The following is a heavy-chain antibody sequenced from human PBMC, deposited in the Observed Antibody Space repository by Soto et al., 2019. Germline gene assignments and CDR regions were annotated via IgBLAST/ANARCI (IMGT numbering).Heavy chain of an antibody. Sequence: EVQLVQSGAEVRKPGDSLKISCKTSGYGFTGFWIGWVRQMPGKGLEWMGIIYPRDSEVKYGPSFQGHVTISVDTSIDTAYLQWTTLNISYTAMYYYARNLDVASHGRVSLSYGMDVGGQGNTVTVSS. V-gene: IGHV5-51*03. CDR2: IYPRDSEV. CDR1: GYGFTGFW. D-gene: IGHD3-16*02. CDR3: ARNLDVASHGRVSLSYGMDV. J-gene: IGHJ6*02.